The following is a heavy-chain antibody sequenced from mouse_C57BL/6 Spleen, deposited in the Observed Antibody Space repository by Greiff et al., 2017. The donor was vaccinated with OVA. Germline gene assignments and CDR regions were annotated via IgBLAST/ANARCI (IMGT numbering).Heavy chain of an antibody. CDR1: GYTFTSYW. Sequence: QVQLQQPGAELVKPGASVKLSCKASGYTFTSYWMQWVKQRPGQGLEWIGEIDPSDSYTNYNQKFKGKATLTVDTSSSTAYMQLSSLTSEYSAVYYCARKVYYGNSFYAMDYWGQGTSVTVSS. CDR3: ARKVYYGNSFYAMDY. CDR2: IDPSDSYT. V-gene: IGHV1-50*01. J-gene: IGHJ4*01. D-gene: IGHD2-1*01.